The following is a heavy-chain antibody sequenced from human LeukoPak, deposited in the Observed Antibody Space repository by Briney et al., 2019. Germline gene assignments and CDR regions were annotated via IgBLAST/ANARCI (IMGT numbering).Heavy chain of an antibody. D-gene: IGHD3-10*01. CDR2: ICWSSSSI. V-gene: IGHV3-48*01. CDR3: AGRFGSGGYNSPN. CDR1: GFTFSNYN. J-gene: IGHJ4*02. Sequence: GGSLRLFCAASGFTFSNYNLNWVRHAPGKGLEGVSYICWSSSSIFYADPVKGRFTISRDNAQNSLYLQMYSLRAEDTAVYYCAGRFGSGGYNSPNWGQGTLVTVPS.